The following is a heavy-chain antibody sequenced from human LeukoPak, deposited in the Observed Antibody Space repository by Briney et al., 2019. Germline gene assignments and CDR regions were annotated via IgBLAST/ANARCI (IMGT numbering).Heavy chain of an antibody. CDR1: GFTFSNAW. D-gene: IGHD3-22*01. CDR2: IKSKTDGGTT. J-gene: IGHJ4*02. Sequence: GGSLRLSCAASGFTFSNAWMSWVRQAPGKGLEWVGRIKSKTDGGTTDYAAPVEGRFTISRDDSKNTLYLQMNSLKTEDTAVYYCTTGYDLVVVIYWGQGTLVTVSS. V-gene: IGHV3-15*01. CDR3: TTGYDLVVVIY.